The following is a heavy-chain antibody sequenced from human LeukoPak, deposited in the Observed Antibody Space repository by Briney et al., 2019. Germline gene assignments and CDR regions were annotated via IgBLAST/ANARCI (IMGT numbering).Heavy chain of an antibody. CDR2: ISSSSLYI. D-gene: IGHD2/OR15-2a*01. CDR3: ARVPFSLAVPFFDY. CDR1: GFTFSSYS. Sequence: PGGSLRLSCAASGFTFSSYSMNWVRQAPGKGLEWVSSISSSSLYIYYADSVKGRFTISRDNAKNSLYLQMNSLRAEDTAVYYCARVPFSLAVPFFDYWGQGTLVTVSS. J-gene: IGHJ4*02. V-gene: IGHV3-21*01.